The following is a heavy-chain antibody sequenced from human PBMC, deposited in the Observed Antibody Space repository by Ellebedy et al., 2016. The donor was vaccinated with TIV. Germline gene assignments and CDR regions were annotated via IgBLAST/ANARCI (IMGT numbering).Heavy chain of an antibody. CDR2: ISGSGDTT. V-gene: IGHV3-23*01. D-gene: IGHD2-8*02. J-gene: IGHJ4*02. CDR3: TRRAGGWGHFDY. Sequence: GESLKISCATSGFTFSNYPMNWVRQAPGKGLEWVSTISGSGDTTYYADSVRGRFSISSDNSKNTVLLEMNSLRAEDTATYYCTRRAGGWGHFDYWGQGTLVTVSS. CDR1: GFTFSNYP.